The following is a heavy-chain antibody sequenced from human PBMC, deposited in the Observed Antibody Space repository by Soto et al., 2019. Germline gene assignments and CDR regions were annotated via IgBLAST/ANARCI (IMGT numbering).Heavy chain of an antibody. CDR1: GYTFTGCY. Sequence: ASVKVSCKASGYTFTGCYMHWVRQAPGQGLEWMGWINPNSGGTNYAQKFQGWVTMTRDTSISTAYMELSRLRSDDTAVYYCAIDLGYCSGGSCYSFDYYYGMDVWGQGTTVTVSS. CDR2: INPNSGGT. D-gene: IGHD2-15*01. J-gene: IGHJ6*02. CDR3: AIDLGYCSGGSCYSFDYYYGMDV. V-gene: IGHV1-2*04.